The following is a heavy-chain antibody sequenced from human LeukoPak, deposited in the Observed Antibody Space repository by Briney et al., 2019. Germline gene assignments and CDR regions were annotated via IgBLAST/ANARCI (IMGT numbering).Heavy chain of an antibody. CDR1: GFTVSSNF. CDR2: LTNSGDNT. CDR3: AKQRQGGNYFFDS. D-gene: IGHD5-24*01. V-gene: IGHV3-23*01. Sequence: GGSLRLSCAASGFTVSSNFMTWVRQAPGKGLEWVSSLTNSGDNTYYADSVEGRFTISRDNSKNTLSLQMNSLRAEDTAVYYCAKQRQGGNYFFDSWGQGTLVTVSS. J-gene: IGHJ4*02.